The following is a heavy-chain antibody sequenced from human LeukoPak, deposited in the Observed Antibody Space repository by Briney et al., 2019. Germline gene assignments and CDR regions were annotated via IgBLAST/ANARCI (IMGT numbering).Heavy chain of an antibody. CDR3: AKEGGASRFDY. V-gene: IGHV3-7*01. CDR2: INQHGGDI. J-gene: IGHJ4*02. D-gene: IGHD5-12*01. CDR1: GFTFSSYS. Sequence: PGGSLRLSCAASGFTFSSYSMNWVRQAPGKGLEWVANINQHGGDIHYVDSVKGRFTISRDNSKNTLYLQMNSLRAEDTAVYYCAKEGGASRFDYWGQGTLVTVSS.